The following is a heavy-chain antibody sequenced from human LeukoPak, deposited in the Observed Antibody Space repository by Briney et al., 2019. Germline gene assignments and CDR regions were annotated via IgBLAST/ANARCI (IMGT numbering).Heavy chain of an antibody. Sequence: GESLKISCLGSGYSFSNYWIAWVRQMPGKGLEWMAIIYPGDSDTTYSPSFQGQVTISADTSISTAYLQWSSLEASDTAMYYCARQGDVGSYWQFDLWGHGTQVTVSS. CDR3: ARQGDVGSYWQFDL. D-gene: IGHD3-10*01. J-gene: IGHJ2*01. CDR1: GYSFSNYW. V-gene: IGHV5-51*01. CDR2: IYPGDSDT.